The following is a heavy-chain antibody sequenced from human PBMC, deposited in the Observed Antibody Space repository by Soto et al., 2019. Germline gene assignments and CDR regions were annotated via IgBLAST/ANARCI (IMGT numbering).Heavy chain of an antibody. CDR3: ARGPRVWCGGDCYYYGMDV. CDR1: GYTFTGHY. J-gene: IGHJ6*02. Sequence: QVQLVQSGAEVKKPGASVKVSCKASGYTFTGHYMQWVRQAPGQGLEWMGGIIPIFGTANYAQKFQGRVTITADESTSTAYMELSSLRSEDTAVYYCARGPRVWCGGDCYYYGMDVWGQGTTVTVSS. CDR2: IIPIFGTA. D-gene: IGHD2-21*01. V-gene: IGHV1-69*01.